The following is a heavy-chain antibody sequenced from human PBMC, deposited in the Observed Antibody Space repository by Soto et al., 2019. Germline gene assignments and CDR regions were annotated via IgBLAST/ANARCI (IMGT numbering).Heavy chain of an antibody. V-gene: IGHV4-59*01. CDR2: IYYSGST. CDR3: ARRSSSYYYYGMDV. CDR1: GGSFSSYY. D-gene: IGHD6-6*01. J-gene: IGHJ6*02. Sequence: PSETLSLTCTVSGGSFSSYYWSWIRQPPGKGLEWVGYIYYSGSTNYNPSLKSRVTISLDTSKNQFSLKLSSVTAADTAVYYCARRSSSYYYYGMDVWGQGTTVTVSS.